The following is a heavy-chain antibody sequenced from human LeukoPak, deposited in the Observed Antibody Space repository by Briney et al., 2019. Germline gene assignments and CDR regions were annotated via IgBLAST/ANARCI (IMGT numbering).Heavy chain of an antibody. V-gene: IGHV4-4*07. D-gene: IGHD3-10*01. J-gene: IGHJ6*02. CDR1: GGSISSYY. CDR3: ARATPPYGSGSPSLYYYGMDV. CDR2: IYYNGSH. Sequence: SETLSLTCTVSGGSISSYYWSWLRQPAGKGLEWIVRIYYNGSHNYNPSLKSRVTMSVDTSKNQFSLKLSSVTAADTAVYYCARATPPYGSGSPSLYYYGMDVWGQGTTVTVSS.